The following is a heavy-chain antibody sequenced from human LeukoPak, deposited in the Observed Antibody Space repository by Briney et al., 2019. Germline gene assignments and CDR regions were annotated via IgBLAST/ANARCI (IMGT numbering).Heavy chain of an antibody. CDR2: ISGSGGST. CDR3: AKRYCSGGSCNPLDY. D-gene: IGHD2-15*01. CDR1: GFSFTSYA. Sequence: GGSLRLSCAASGFSFTSYAMSWVRQAPGKGLEWVSAISGSGGSTYYADSVKGRFTISRDNSKNTLYLQMNSLRAEDTAVYYCAKRYCSGGSCNPLDYWGQGTLVTVSS. J-gene: IGHJ4*02. V-gene: IGHV3-23*01.